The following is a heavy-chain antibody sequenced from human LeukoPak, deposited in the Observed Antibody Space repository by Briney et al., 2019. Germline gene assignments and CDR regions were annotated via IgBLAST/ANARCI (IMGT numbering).Heavy chain of an antibody. CDR1: GFNFEDYA. CDR3: AKSFYYDSSGFIANGVFDV. V-gene: IGHV3-9*01. CDR2: ISGNNGSI. J-gene: IGHJ3*01. D-gene: IGHD3-22*01. Sequence: GGSLRLSCAASGFNFEDYAMHWVRQVPGKGLEWVAGISGNNGSIGYADSVKGRFTTSRNNARDFLDLQMNSLRAEDTALYYCAKSFYYDSSGFIANGVFDVWGQGTMITVSS.